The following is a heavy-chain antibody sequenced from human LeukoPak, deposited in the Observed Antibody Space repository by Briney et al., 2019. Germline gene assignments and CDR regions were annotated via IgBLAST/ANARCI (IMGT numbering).Heavy chain of an antibody. CDR1: GFTFTTHA. V-gene: IGHV3-23*01. CDR3: AKAHYIHFLDY. CDR2: ISGSGDST. J-gene: IGHJ4*02. Sequence: PGGSLRLSCAASGFTFTTHAMSWVRQAPGKGLEWVSAISGSGDSTYYADSVKGRFTISRDNSKNTLYLQVNSLRAEDTAVYYCAKAHYIHFLDYWGQGTLVTVSS. D-gene: IGHD2/OR15-2a*01.